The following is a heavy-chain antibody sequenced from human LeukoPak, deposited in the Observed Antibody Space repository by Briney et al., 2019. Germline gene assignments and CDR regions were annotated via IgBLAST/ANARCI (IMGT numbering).Heavy chain of an antibody. J-gene: IGHJ6*03. D-gene: IGHD4-11*01. Sequence: GGSLRLSCAASGFTFSSYSMNWVRQAPGKGLEWVSSISSSSSYIYYADSVKGRFTISRDNAKNSLYLQMNSLRAEDTAVYYCAREGIYSNYGLYYMDVWTKGTTVTVSS. CDR1: GFTFSSYS. CDR3: AREGIYSNYGLYYMDV. CDR2: ISSSSSYI. V-gene: IGHV3-21*01.